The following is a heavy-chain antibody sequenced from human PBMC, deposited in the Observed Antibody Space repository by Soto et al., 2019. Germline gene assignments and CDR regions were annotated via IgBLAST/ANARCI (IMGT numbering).Heavy chain of an antibody. J-gene: IGHJ3*02. CDR3: AKGVVPAAVNDAFYI. D-gene: IGHD2-2*01. V-gene: IGHV3-30*18. CDR1: GFTFSSYG. CDR2: ISYDGSNK. Sequence: QVQLVESGGGVVQPGRSLRLSCAASGFTFSSYGMHWVRQAPGKGLEWVAVISYDGSNKYYADSVKGRFTISRDNSKNTLYLQMNSLRAEDTAVYYCAKGVVPAAVNDAFYIWGQGTMVTVSS.